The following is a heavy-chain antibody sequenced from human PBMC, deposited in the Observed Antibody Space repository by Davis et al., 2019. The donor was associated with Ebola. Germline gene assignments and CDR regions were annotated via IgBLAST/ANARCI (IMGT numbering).Heavy chain of an antibody. CDR1: GFTFSSYS. CDR2: ISGSGDRT. V-gene: IGHV3-23*01. Sequence: GGSLRLSCAASGFTFSSYSMNWVRQSPGKGLEWVSSISGSGDRTDYADSVKGRFTISRDNSKNTLYLQMNSLRAEDTAVYYCARDAVGATTDYWGQGTLVTVSS. CDR3: ARDAVGATTDY. D-gene: IGHD1-26*01. J-gene: IGHJ4*02.